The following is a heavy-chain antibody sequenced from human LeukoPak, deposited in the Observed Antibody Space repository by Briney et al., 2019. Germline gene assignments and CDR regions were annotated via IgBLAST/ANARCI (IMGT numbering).Heavy chain of an antibody. J-gene: IGHJ6*03. CDR3: ARAGDSSSWYWYYYYYMDV. D-gene: IGHD6-13*01. V-gene: IGHV1-8*02. CDR2: MNPNSGNT. CDR1: GYTFTGYY. Sequence: ASVKVSCKASGYTFTGYYMHWVRQAPGQGLEWMGWMNPNSGNTGYAQKFQGRVTMTRNTSISTAYMELSSLRSEDTAVYYCARAGDSSSWYWYYYYYMDVWGKGTTVTISS.